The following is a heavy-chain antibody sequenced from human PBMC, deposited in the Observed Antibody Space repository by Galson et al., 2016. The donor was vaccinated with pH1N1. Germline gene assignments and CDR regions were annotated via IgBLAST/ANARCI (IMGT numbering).Heavy chain of an antibody. CDR2: ISGSGTSA. J-gene: IGHJ4*02. D-gene: IGHD3-22*01. Sequence: SLRLSCAASGFTFNKYAMNWVRQAPGKGLEWVSGISGSGTSANYADSVKGRFTIFRDNSKNTLYLQMNSLRVEDTAIYYCAKGYYHDSSGYSIFDYWGQGTLVAVSS. CDR3: AKGYYHDSSGYSIFDY. CDR1: GFTFNKYA. V-gene: IGHV3-23*01.